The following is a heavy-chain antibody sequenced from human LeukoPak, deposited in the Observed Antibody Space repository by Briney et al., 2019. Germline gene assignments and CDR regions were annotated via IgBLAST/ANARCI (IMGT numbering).Heavy chain of an antibody. Sequence: GGSLRLSCVASGFTFSSYSMNWVRQAPGKGLEWVSSISARSSYINYADSLKGRFTTSRDNAQNSLYLQMNSLRAEDTAIYYCARDGGYYYDSSGYQVYFDSWGQGTLVTVSS. J-gene: IGHJ4*02. V-gene: IGHV3-21*01. CDR3: ARDGGYYYDSSGYQVYFDS. D-gene: IGHD3-22*01. CDR2: ISARSSYI. CDR1: GFTFSSYS.